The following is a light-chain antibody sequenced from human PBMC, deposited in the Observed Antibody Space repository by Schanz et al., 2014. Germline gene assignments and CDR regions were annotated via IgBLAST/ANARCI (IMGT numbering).Light chain of an antibody. CDR2: GAS. CDR3: QQFGKLPWT. J-gene: IGKJ1*01. Sequence: EIVLTQSPGTLSLSPGERATLSCRASQSVSSNYLAWYQQKPGQAPRLLIYGASSRATGFPDRFSGRGSGTDFTLTISRLEPEDFAVFYCQQFGKLPWTFGQGTKVEIK. CDR1: QSVSSNY. V-gene: IGKV3-20*01.